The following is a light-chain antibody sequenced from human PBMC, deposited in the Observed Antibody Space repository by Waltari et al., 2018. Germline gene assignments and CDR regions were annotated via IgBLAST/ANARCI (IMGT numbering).Light chain of an antibody. Sequence: EIVLTQSPGTLSLSPGERATLSCRASQSVSSSYLAWYQQKPGQAPRVLIHGASNRATGIPDRFSGSGSGTDVTLTISRLEPKDFAVYYCQQYGSSPWTFGQGTKVEIK. J-gene: IGKJ1*01. CDR3: QQYGSSPWT. CDR1: QSVSSSY. V-gene: IGKV3-20*01. CDR2: GAS.